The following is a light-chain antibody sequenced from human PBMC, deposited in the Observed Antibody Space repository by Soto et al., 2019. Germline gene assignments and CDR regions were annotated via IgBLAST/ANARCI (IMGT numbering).Light chain of an antibody. J-gene: IGKJ4*01. CDR3: QQYNNWPLT. CDR2: GAS. V-gene: IGKV3-15*01. CDR1: QSVSSN. Sequence: EIVMTQSPATLSVSPGERATLSCRASQSVSSNLAWYQQKPGQAPRLLIYGASTRATGIPARFSGSESGTEFTLIIRSLQSEDFGVYYCQQYNNWPLTFGGGTKVEIK.